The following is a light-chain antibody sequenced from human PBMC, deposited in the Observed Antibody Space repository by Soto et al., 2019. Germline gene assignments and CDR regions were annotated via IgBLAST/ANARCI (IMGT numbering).Light chain of an antibody. Sequence: DIQMTQSPSTLSASLGDRVTITCRASHDISTFLAWYQQKPGKAPKLLIYAASSLQSGVPSRFSGSGSGTDFTLTISSLQPEDFATYYCQQSYSTPPWTFGQGTKVDI. CDR3: QQSYSTPPWT. J-gene: IGKJ1*01. CDR1: HDISTF. V-gene: IGKV1-39*01. CDR2: AAS.